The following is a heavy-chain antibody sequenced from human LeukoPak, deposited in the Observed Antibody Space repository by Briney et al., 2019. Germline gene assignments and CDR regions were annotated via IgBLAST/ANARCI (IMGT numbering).Heavy chain of an antibody. Sequence: SETLSLTCAVYGGSFSGYYWSWIRQPPGKGLEWIGEINHSGSTNYNPSLKSRVTISVDTSKNQFSLKLSSVTAADTAVYYCARGLVVGAMGDYFDYWGQGTLVTVSS. J-gene: IGHJ4*02. CDR2: INHSGST. D-gene: IGHD1-26*01. CDR1: GGSFSGYY. CDR3: ARGLVVGAMGDYFDY. V-gene: IGHV4-34*01.